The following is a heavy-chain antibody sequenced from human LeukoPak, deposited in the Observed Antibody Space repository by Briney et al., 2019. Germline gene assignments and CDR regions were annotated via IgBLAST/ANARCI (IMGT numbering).Heavy chain of an antibody. J-gene: IGHJ5*02. CDR1: GGSISSGDYY. CDR2: IYYSGST. CDR3: AREMGNGGWTSYNWFDP. V-gene: IGHV4-30-4*01. D-gene: IGHD6-19*01. Sequence: PSQTLSLTCTVSGGSISSGDYYWSWIRQPPGKGLEWIGYIYYSGSTYYNPSLKSRVTISVDTSKNQFSLKLSSVTAADTAVYYCAREMGNGGWTSYNWFDPWGQGTLVTVSS.